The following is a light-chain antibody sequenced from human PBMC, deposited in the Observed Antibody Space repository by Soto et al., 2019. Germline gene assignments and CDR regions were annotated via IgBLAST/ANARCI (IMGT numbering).Light chain of an antibody. CDR1: QNIYYN. V-gene: IGKV3-15*01. CDR2: RAS. Sequence: ILMTQSPATVSVSPGEIATLYFRASQNIYYNVAWYQHRPGQAPRLLIYRASTRAPGVPARFSGSGSGTEFTLTISSLQPEDFTVYSCLQYHNLWAFGQGTKVDIK. CDR3: LQYHNLWA. J-gene: IGKJ1*01.